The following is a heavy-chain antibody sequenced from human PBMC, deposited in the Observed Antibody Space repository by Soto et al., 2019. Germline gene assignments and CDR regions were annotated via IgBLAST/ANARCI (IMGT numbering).Heavy chain of an antibody. V-gene: IGHV4-39*01. CDR3: GRHRIELATKDDALDI. CDR1: GGSISSSSYY. Sequence: SETLSLTCTVSGGSISSSSYYWVWVRQPPGKGLEWIGSSYYSGRTYYNPSLKSRATISVDTSKNQFFLKLSSVTAADTAVYYCGRHRIELATKDDALDIWGQGTTVTVSS. D-gene: IGHD5-12*01. CDR2: SYYSGRT. J-gene: IGHJ3*02.